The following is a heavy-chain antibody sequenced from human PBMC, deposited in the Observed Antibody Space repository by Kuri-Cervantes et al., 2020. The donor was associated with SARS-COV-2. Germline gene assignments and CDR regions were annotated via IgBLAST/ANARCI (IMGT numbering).Heavy chain of an antibody. CDR3: ARGREIYRASVSKLDYFDY. D-gene: IGHD1-14*01. V-gene: IGHV3-11*06. CDR2: ISSSSSYI. J-gene: IGHJ4*02. CDR1: GFTFSDYY. Sequence: GGSLRLSCAASGFTFSDYYMSWIRQAPGKGLEWVSSISSSSSYIYYADSVKGRFTISRDNAKNSLYLQMNSLRAEDTAVYYCARGREIYRASVSKLDYFDYWGQGTLVTVSS.